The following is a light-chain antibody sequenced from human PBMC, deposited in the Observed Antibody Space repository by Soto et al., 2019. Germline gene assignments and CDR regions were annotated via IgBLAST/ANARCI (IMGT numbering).Light chain of an antibody. CDR2: LSS. CDR3: QQSYSAPQT. Sequence: DIQMTQSPSSLSASVGDRVTITCRASQTISNYLHWYQQRPGKAPNLLIYLSSNLQSGVPSRFCGSGSGTDFTLIISSLQPEDFATYYSQQSYSAPQTFGQGTKVEIK. CDR1: QTISNY. V-gene: IGKV1-39*01. J-gene: IGKJ1*01.